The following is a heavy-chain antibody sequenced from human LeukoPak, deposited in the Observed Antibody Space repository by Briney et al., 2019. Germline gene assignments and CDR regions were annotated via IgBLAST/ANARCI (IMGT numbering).Heavy chain of an antibody. Sequence: ASVKVSCKASGGTFSSYAISWVRQAPGQGLEWMGWIGPYNINTHYAQKVQGRVTMTTDTSTSTAYMELRSLRSDDTAVYYCARTRDCSKTNCYVMDPWGQGTLVTVSS. J-gene: IGHJ5*02. D-gene: IGHD2-2*01. CDR2: IGPYNINT. V-gene: IGHV1-18*01. CDR1: GGTFSSYA. CDR3: ARTRDCSKTNCYVMDP.